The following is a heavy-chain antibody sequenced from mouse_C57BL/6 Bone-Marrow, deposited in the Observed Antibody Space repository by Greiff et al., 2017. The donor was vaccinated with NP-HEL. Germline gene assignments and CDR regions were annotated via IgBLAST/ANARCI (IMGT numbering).Heavy chain of an antibody. D-gene: IGHD3-1*01. J-gene: IGHJ2*01. CDR3: ARRGTGRRYYFDY. Sequence: QVQLQQSGAELVRPGASVKLSCKASGYTFTDYYINWVKQRPGQGLEWIARIYPGSGNTYYNEKFKGKATLTAEKSSSTAYMQLSSLTSEDSAVYFCARRGTGRRYYFDYWGQGTTLTVSS. V-gene: IGHV1-76*01. CDR2: IYPGSGNT. CDR1: GYTFTDYY.